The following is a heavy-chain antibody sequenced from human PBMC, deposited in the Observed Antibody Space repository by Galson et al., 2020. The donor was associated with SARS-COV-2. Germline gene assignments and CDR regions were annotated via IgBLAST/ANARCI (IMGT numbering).Heavy chain of an antibody. Sequence: GGSLRLSCAASGFTFSRYYMNCVRQPPGKWLEWKSSISSSGGHISYTNSVRGRFTNSRDNAEDSVFLQMDSLRAEDTAVYCGAKDRILGFGSLMMGDGLDAWGQGTTVTVSS. J-gene: IGHJ6*02. V-gene: IGHV3-21*01. CDR3: AKDRILGFGSLMMGDGLDA. CDR1: GFTFSRYY. CDR2: ISSSGGHI. D-gene: IGHD3-16*01.